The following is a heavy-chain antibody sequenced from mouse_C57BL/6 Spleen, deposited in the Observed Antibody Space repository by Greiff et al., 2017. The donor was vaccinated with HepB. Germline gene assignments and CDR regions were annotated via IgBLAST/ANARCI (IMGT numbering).Heavy chain of an antibody. CDR2: IYPGSGST. J-gene: IGHJ1*03. Sequence: QVQLQQSGAELVKPGASVKMSCKASGYTFTSYWITWVKQRPGQGLEWIGDIYPGSGSTNYNEKFKSKATLTVDKSSSTAYMQLSSLTSEDSSVYYCARGGSNWYFDVWGTGTTVTVSS. D-gene: IGHD1-1*01. CDR3: ARGGSNWYFDV. V-gene: IGHV1-55*01. CDR1: GYTFTSYW.